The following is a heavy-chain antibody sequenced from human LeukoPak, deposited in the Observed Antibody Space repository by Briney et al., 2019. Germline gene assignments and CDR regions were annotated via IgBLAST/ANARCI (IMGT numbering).Heavy chain of an antibody. J-gene: IGHJ6*02. CDR3: ARQSVLASNYYYYGMDV. CDR2: IYYSGST. CDR1: GGSISSSSYY. D-gene: IGHD3-10*02. V-gene: IGHV4-39*01. Sequence: SEPLSLTCTVSGGSISSSSYYWGWIRQPPGKGLAWIGSIYYSGSTYYNPSLKSRVTISVDTSKNQFPLKLSSVTAADTAVYYCARQSVLASNYYYYGMDVWGQGTTVTVSS.